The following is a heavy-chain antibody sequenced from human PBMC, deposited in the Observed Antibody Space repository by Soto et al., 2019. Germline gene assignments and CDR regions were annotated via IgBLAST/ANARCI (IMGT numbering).Heavy chain of an antibody. CDR3: ARPLYYYGSGSSCFDY. CDR2: ISSSSSYI. CDR1: GFTFSSYS. V-gene: IGHV3-21*01. Sequence: EVQLVESGGGLVKPGGSLRLSCAASGFTFSSYSMNWVRQAPGKGLEWVSSISSSSSYIYYADSVKGRFNISRDNAKNSLYLQMNSLRAEDTAVYYCARPLYYYGSGSSCFDYWGQGTLVTVSS. J-gene: IGHJ4*02. D-gene: IGHD3-10*01.